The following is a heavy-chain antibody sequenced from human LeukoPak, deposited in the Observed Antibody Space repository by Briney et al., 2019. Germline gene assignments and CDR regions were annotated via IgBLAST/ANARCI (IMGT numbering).Heavy chain of an antibody. CDR2: INHSGGT. J-gene: IGHJ4*02. D-gene: IGHD5-24*01. Sequence: SETLSLTXAVYGGSFSGYYWSWIRQPPGKGLEWIGEINHSGGTNYNPSLKSRVTISVDTSKNQFSLKLSSVTAADTAVYYCASETRRDGYNSFDYWGQGTLVTVSS. CDR1: GGSFSGYY. CDR3: ASETRRDGYNSFDY. V-gene: IGHV4-34*01.